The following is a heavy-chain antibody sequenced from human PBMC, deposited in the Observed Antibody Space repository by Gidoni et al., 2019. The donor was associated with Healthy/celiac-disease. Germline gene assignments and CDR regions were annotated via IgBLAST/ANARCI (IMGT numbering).Heavy chain of an antibody. CDR3: ASQGDDSSGYPSEYYYGMDV. CDR1: GGSISSSSYY. CDR2: IYYSGST. J-gene: IGHJ6*02. V-gene: IGHV4-39*01. Sequence: QLQLQESGPGLVKPSETLSLTCTVPGGSISSSSYYWGWIRQPPGKGLEWIGSIYYSGSTYYNPSLKSRVTISVDTSKNQFSLKLSSVTAADTAVYYCASQGDDSSGYPSEYYYGMDVWGQGTTVTVSS. D-gene: IGHD3-22*01.